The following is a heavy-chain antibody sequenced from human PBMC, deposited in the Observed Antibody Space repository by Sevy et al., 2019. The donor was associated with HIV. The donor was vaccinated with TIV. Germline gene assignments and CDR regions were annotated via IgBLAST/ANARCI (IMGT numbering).Heavy chain of an antibody. V-gene: IGHV3-48*02. CDR3: ARNCYGDYIIDS. D-gene: IGHD4-17*01. J-gene: IGHJ4*02. CDR1: GFTFTSYS. CDR2: ISSDSTTI. Sequence: GGSLRLSCAASGFTFTSYSMNWVRQAPGKGLEWISYISSDSTTIYYVESVKGRFTISRDNANNALYLQMISVRDEDTAVYYCARNCYGDYIIDSWGQGTPVTVSS.